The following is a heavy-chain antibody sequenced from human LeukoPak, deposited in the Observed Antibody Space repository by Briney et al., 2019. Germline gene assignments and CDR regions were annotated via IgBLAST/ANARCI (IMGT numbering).Heavy chain of an antibody. CDR2: IHYSGTT. D-gene: IGHD2-15*01. Sequence: SETLSLTCVVSNFSLSSGYYLGWIRQPPGKGLEWIATIHYSGTTYYNPPLKSRVTISIDTSKNHFSLNLRSVSAADTAVYYCARQDRGERNVWHLVEFWGQGILVTVSS. CDR1: NFSLSSGYY. CDR3: ARQDRGERNVWHLVEF. V-gene: IGHV4-38-2*01. J-gene: IGHJ4*02.